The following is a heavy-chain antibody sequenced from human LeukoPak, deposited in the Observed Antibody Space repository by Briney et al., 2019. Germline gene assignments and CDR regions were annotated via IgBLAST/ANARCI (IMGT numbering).Heavy chain of an antibody. Sequence: PSETLSLTCTVSGGSISSYYWSWIRQPPGKGLEWIGYIYYSGSTNYNPSLKSRVTISVDTSKNQLSLKLSSVTAADTAVYYCARHKQTGYYPAGFDPWGQGTLVTVSS. CDR2: IYYSGST. D-gene: IGHD2-8*01. V-gene: IGHV4-59*08. J-gene: IGHJ5*02. CDR1: GGSISSYY. CDR3: ARHKQTGYYPAGFDP.